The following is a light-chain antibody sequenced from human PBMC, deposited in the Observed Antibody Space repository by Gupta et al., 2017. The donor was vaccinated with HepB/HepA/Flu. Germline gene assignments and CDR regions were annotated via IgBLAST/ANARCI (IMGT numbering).Light chain of an antibody. Sequence: QSVLTQPPSVSGAPGQRVTIPCTGSSSNIGAGYDVPWYQQLPGTAPKLLIYGNSNRPSGVPDRFSGSKSGTSASLAITGLRAEDEADYYCQSYDSSLSGWVFGGGTKLTVL. CDR3: QSYDSSLSGWV. J-gene: IGLJ3*02. CDR2: GNS. V-gene: IGLV1-40*01. CDR1: SSNIGAGYD.